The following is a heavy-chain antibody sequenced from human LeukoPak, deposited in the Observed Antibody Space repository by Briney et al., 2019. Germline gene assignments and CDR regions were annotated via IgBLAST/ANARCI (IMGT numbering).Heavy chain of an antibody. CDR1: GFTFSSYA. D-gene: IGHD6-13*01. V-gene: IGHV3-30*04. Sequence: PGRSLRLSCTASGFTFSSYALHWVRQAPGKGLEWVAVISYDGSNKYYADSVKGRFTISRDNSKKTLYLEMNSLRAEDTAVYYCARYSSSCLVFDYWGQGTLVTVSS. CDR2: ISYDGSNK. CDR3: ARYSSSCLVFDY. J-gene: IGHJ4*02.